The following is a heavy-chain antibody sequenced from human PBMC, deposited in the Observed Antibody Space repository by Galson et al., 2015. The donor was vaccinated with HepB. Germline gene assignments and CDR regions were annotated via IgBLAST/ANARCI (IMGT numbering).Heavy chain of an antibody. V-gene: IGHV1-46*01. D-gene: IGHD4-23*01. J-gene: IGHJ6*02. CDR2: INPSGGST. Sequence: SVKVSCKASGYTFTSYYMHWVRQAPGQGLEWMGIINPSGGSTSYAQKFQGRVTMTRDTSTSTVYMELNSLRSEDTAVYYCAREVSDYGGDYYYYGMDVWGQGTTVTVSS. CDR1: GYTFTSYY. CDR3: AREVSDYGGDYYYYGMDV.